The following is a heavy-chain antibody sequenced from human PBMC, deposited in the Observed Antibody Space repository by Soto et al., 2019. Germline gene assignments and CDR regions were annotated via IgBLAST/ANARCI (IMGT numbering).Heavy chain of an antibody. Sequence: QVQLVQSGAEVKKPGSSVEVSCKASGGTFSSYTISWVRQAPGQGLEWMGRIIPILGIANYAQKFQGRVTITADKSTSTAYMELSSLRSEDTAVYYCASRDYGDYEWGAFDIWGQGTMVTVSS. J-gene: IGHJ3*02. CDR2: IIPILGIA. CDR3: ASRDYGDYEWGAFDI. CDR1: GGTFSSYT. D-gene: IGHD4-17*01. V-gene: IGHV1-69*02.